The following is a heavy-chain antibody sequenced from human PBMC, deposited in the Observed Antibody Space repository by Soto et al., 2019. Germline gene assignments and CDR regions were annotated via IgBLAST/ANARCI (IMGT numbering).Heavy chain of an antibody. CDR2: INHSGST. V-gene: IGHV4-34*01. J-gene: IGHJ6*02. CDR1: GGSFSGYY. CDR3: ARGLYYYGMDV. Sequence: NPSETLSLTCAVYGGSFSGYYWSWIRQPPGKGLEWIGEINHSGSTNYNPSLKSRVTISVDTSKNQFSLKLSSVTAADTAVYYCARGLYYYGMDVWGQGTTVTVSS.